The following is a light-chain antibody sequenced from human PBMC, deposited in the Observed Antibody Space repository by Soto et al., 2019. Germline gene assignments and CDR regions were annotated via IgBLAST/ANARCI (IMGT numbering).Light chain of an antibody. V-gene: IGKV3-11*01. CDR1: HSVSNN. J-gene: IGKJ1*01. CDR3: QKRGNWPWT. Sequence: DIVLTQSPATLSLSPGERATLSCRASHSVSNNLAWYQQKPGQAPRLFIYDASKRATGIPARFSGSGSGTDFTLTISSLEPEDFAVYYCQKRGNWPWTFAQGTKVEIK. CDR2: DAS.